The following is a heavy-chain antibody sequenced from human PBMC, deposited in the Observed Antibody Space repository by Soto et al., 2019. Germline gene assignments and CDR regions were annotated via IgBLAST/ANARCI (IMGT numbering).Heavy chain of an antibody. J-gene: IGHJ6*02. CDR2: TYHSGNP. V-gene: IGHV4-30-2*01. CDR3: ARHKDCSGGSCNAVGSYYGLDV. Sequence: PSGTPSLTCDVSGDTLSPGGYTWAWIRQPTEKALEWIGHTYHSGNPYYNPSLKSRVIISVDRSKNQFSLRVRSVTAADTAVYYCARHKDCSGGSCNAVGSYYGLDVWGQGTTVTVSS. CDR1: GDTLSPGGYT. D-gene: IGHD2-15*01.